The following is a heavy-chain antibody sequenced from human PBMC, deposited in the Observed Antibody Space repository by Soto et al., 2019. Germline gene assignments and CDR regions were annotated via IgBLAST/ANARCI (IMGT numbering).Heavy chain of an antibody. CDR1: GFPLCSYA. V-gene: IGHV3-23*01. CDR3: AKAGEKDCSGGSCYSLYYYYYYMVV. D-gene: IGHD2-15*01. Sequence: EGALRISCAAPGFPLCSYANNWVRPAPGEGVGWGSAICGSGGSTYYADSVKGRFTISRDNSKNTLYLQMNSLRAEDTAVYYYAKAGEKDCSGGSCYSLYYYYYYMVVWGKGTTVTVSS. J-gene: IGHJ6*03. CDR2: ICGSGGST.